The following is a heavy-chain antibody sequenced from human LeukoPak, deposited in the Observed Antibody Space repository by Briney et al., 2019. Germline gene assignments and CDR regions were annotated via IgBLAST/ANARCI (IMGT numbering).Heavy chain of an antibody. V-gene: IGHV1-24*01. J-gene: IGHJ4*02. CDR1: GYTFTSYY. CDR2: FDPEDGET. CDR3: ATGVYYYGSGSSFDY. D-gene: IGHD3-10*01. Sequence: ASVKVSCKASGYTFTSYYMHWVRQAPGKGLEWMGGFDPEDGETIYAQKFQGRVTMTEDTSTDTAYMELSSPRSEDTAVYYCATGVYYYGSGSSFDYWGQGTLVTVSS.